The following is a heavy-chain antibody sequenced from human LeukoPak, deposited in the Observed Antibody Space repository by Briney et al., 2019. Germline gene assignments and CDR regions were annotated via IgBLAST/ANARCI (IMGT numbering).Heavy chain of an antibody. CDR3: AKGRGLVSPDDH. CDR2: ISNGGGST. V-gene: IGHV3-23*01. J-gene: IGHJ4*02. D-gene: IGHD3/OR15-3a*01. CDR1: GFTFSSHT. Sequence: PGGSLRLSCAASGFTFSSHTMTWVRQAPGKGLEWVSAISNGGGSTYYADSVKGRFTISRDNSKNTLYLQMNSLKAEDTAVYYCAKGRGLVSPDDHWGQGTLVTVSS.